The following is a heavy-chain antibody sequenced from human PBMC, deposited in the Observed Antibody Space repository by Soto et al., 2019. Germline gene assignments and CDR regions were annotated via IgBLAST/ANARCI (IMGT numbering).Heavy chain of an antibody. Sequence: SLKISCKASGYTFTSYWISWVHQMPGKGLEWMGRIDPSDSYTNYSPSFQGHVTISADKSISTAYLQWSSLKASDTAMYYCARRYCSGGSCYSVRGDYYYYGMDVWGQGTTVTVSS. V-gene: IGHV5-10-1*01. CDR3: ARRYCSGGSCYSVRGDYYYYGMDV. J-gene: IGHJ6*02. CDR2: IDPSDSYT. CDR1: GYTFTSYW. D-gene: IGHD2-15*01.